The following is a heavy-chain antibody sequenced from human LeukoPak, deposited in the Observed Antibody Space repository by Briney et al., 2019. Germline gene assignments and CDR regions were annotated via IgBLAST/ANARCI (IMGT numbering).Heavy chain of an antibody. J-gene: IGHJ6*03. D-gene: IGHD1-26*01. Sequence: SETLSLTCTVSGGSISSYYWNWIRQPPGKGLEWIGYIYYSGSTNYNPSLKSRVTISVDTSKNQFSLKLSSVTAADTAVYYCARDPSIVGADYMDVWGKGTTVTVSS. CDR3: ARDPSIVGADYMDV. CDR1: GGSISSYY. V-gene: IGHV4-59*01. CDR2: IYYSGST.